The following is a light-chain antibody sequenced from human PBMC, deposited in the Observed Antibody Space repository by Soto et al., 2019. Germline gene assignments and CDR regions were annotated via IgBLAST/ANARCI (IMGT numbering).Light chain of an antibody. V-gene: IGKV3-20*01. J-gene: IGKJ1*01. Sequence: EIVLTQSPGTLSLSPGEGATLSCRASQSVTSTFLAWYQQKPGQAPRLLIYAASSRATGIPDRFSGSGSGTDFTLTISRLEPEDFALYYCQQYGSSPGTFGQGTKVEIK. CDR2: AAS. CDR3: QQYGSSPGT. CDR1: QSVTSTF.